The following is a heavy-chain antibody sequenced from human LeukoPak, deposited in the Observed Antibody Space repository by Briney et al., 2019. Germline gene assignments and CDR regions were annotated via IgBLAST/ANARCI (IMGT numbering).Heavy chain of an antibody. D-gene: IGHD3-16*01. CDR1: GGSFSGYY. Sequence: PSETLSLTCAVYGGSFSGYYWSWIRQPPGKGLEWIGEINHSGSTNYNPPLKSRVTISVDTSKNQFSLKLSSVTAADTAVYYCARESSGGSFDYWGQGTLVTVSS. CDR3: ARESSGGSFDY. CDR2: INHSGST. J-gene: IGHJ4*02. V-gene: IGHV4-34*01.